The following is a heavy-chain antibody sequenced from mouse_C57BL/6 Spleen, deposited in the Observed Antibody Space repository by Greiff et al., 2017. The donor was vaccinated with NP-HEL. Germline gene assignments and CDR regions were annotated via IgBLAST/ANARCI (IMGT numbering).Heavy chain of an antibody. CDR2: ISSGGDYI. CDR3: TRAALIYYGSSDAKDY. Sequence: EVQRVESGEGLVKPGGSLRLSCAASGFTFSSYAMSWVRQTPEKRLEWVAYISSGGDYIYYADTVKGRFTISRDNARNTLYLQMSSLKSEDTAMYYCTRAALIYYGSSDAKDYWGQGTSVTVSS. D-gene: IGHD1-1*01. V-gene: IGHV5-9-1*02. CDR1: GFTFSSYA. J-gene: IGHJ4*01.